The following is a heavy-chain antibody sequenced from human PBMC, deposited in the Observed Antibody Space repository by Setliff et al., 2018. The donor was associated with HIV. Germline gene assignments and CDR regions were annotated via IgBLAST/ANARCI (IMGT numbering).Heavy chain of an antibody. CDR3: ARVSSSYYFLGAFDS. CDR1: GGSISSGTYF. V-gene: IGHV4-61*09. D-gene: IGHD2-15*01. CDR2: IHTSGNA. J-gene: IGHJ4*02. Sequence: SETLSLTCTVSGGSISSGTYFWSWIRQPAGKGLEWIGHIHTSGNANYNPSLNSRVTISVDTSKNHFSLKLSSVTAADTAVYYCARVSSSYYFLGAFDSWGQGTLVTVSS.